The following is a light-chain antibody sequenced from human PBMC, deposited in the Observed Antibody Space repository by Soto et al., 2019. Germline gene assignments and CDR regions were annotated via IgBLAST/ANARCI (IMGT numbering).Light chain of an antibody. V-gene: IGKV2-30*01. CDR1: QSLVSSDGNTY. Sequence: DVVLTQSPLSLPVTLGQPASISCRSSQSLVSSDGNTYLNWFHQRPGQSPRRLIYMVSSRDSGVPDRFSGSGSGTEFTLKISRVEAEDVGVYYCMQGTHWPFSLGPGTKVDVK. CDR3: MQGTHWPFS. CDR2: MVS. J-gene: IGKJ3*01.